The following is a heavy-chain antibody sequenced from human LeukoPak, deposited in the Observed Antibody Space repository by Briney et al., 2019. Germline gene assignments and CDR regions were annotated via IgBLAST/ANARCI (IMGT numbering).Heavy chain of an antibody. Sequence: SETLSLTCTVSGGSISSYYWSWIRQSPGKGLEWIGNIYYSGSTYYNPSLKSRVTISVDTSKNHFSLKLSSVTAADTAVYYCARGYGMMDVWGKGTTVTVSS. CDR1: GGSISSYY. J-gene: IGHJ6*04. CDR3: ARGYGMMDV. V-gene: IGHV4-59*08. CDR2: IYYSGST. D-gene: IGHD2-8*01.